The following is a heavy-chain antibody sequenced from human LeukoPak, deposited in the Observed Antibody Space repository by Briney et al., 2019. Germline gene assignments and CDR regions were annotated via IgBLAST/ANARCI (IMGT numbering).Heavy chain of an antibody. J-gene: IGHJ4*02. D-gene: IGHD6-13*01. CDR1: GGSISSYY. CDR3: ARDPSIAAAGPLFDY. V-gene: IGHV4-59*01. CDR2: IYYSGST. Sequence: PSETLSLTCTVSGGSISSYYWSWIRQPPGKGLVWIGYIYYSGSTNYNPSLKSRVTISVDTSKNQFSLKLSSVAAADTAVYYCARDPSIAAAGPLFDYWGQGTLVTVSS.